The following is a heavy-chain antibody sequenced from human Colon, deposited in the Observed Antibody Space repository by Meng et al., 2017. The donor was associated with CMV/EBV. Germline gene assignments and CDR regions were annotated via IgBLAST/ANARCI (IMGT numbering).Heavy chain of an antibody. CDR3: ARLLVGALDTHAFDM. J-gene: IGHJ3*02. Sequence: GESLKISCAASGFAFSTYWMHWVRQSPGKGLVWVSRIDPDGRDTKYADSVKGRFTISRDNARNTLYLQMSSLRAEDTAVYYCARLLVGALDTHAFDMWGRGTMVTVSS. CDR1: GFAFSTYW. V-gene: IGHV3-74*01. CDR2: IDPDGRDT. D-gene: IGHD1-26*01.